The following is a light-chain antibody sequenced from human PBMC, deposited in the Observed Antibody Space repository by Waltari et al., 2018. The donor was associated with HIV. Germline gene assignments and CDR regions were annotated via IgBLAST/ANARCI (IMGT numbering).Light chain of an antibody. V-gene: IGKV3-20*01. CDR1: LSVSRSY. Sequence: EIVLTPSPVTLSLSPGESTTLPARASLSVSRSYLAGYQQKPGQDPRLLIYGASSRATSIPDRFSGSGCGTEFTLTISRLEPEDFAVYYCQQYGSSPPYSFGQGTKLEIK. J-gene: IGKJ2*03. CDR3: QQYGSSPPYS. CDR2: GAS.